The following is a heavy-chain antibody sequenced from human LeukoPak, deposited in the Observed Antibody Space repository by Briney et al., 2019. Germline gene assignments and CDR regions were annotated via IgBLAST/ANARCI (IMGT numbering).Heavy chain of an antibody. CDR1: GDSVSSSTVA. CDR3: ARSVAYYYDTSGHYLDS. V-gene: IGHV6-1*01. Sequence: SQTLSLTCAISGDSVSSSTVAWNWIRQSPSRGLEWLGRTYYRSEWYNDYAVFVKSRISVNPDTSKNQFSLQLNSVTPEDTAVYYCARSVAYYYDTSGHYLDSWGQGTLVTVSS. CDR2: TYYRSEWYN. J-gene: IGHJ5*01. D-gene: IGHD3-22*01.